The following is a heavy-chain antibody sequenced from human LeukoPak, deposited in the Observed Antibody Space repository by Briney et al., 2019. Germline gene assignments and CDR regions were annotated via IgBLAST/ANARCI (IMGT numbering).Heavy chain of an antibody. J-gene: IGHJ1*01. D-gene: IGHD2-2*01. CDR2: IWYDGSNK. CDR3: AKAQSYCSSSRCYLGYFQD. Sequence: TGGSLRLSCAASGFTFSSYGMHWVRQAPGKGLEWVAVIWYDGSNKYYADSVKGRFTISRDNSKNTLYLQMNSLRAEDTAVYYCAKAQSYCSSSRCYLGYFQDWGQGTLVTVSS. CDR1: GFTFSSYG. V-gene: IGHV3-33*06.